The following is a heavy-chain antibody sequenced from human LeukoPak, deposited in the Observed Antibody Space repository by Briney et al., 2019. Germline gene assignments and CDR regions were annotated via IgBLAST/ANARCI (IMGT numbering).Heavy chain of an antibody. D-gene: IGHD5-18*01. CDR3: ARGIAMADLDAFDI. CDR1: GFTVSSNY. V-gene: IGHV3-53*01. Sequence: GGSLRLSCAASGFTVSSNYMSWVRQAPGKGLEWVSVIYSGGSTYYADSVKGRFTISGDNSKNTLYLQMNSLRAEDTAVYYCARGIAMADLDAFDIWGQGTMVTVSS. CDR2: IYSGGST. J-gene: IGHJ3*02.